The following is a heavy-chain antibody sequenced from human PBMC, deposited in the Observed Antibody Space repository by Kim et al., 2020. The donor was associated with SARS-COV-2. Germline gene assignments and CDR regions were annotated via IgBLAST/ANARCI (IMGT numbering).Heavy chain of an antibody. V-gene: IGHV1-69*02. D-gene: IGHD3-22*01. CDR3: ARTYYYDSSGYH. J-gene: IGHJ4*02. Sequence: NYGRKFQGRVTITADKSTSTADMELSSLRSEDTAVYYCARTYYYDSSGYHWGQGTLVTVSS.